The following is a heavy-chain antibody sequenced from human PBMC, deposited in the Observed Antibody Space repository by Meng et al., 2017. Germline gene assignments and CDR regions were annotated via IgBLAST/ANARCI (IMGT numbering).Heavy chain of an antibody. V-gene: IGHV1-69*01. CDR3: ARDDYSNYLPFDY. J-gene: IGHJ4*02. CDR2: IIPIFGTA. D-gene: IGHD4-11*01. CDR1: GGTFNSYA. Sequence: VQRVQSGAGVKKPGSSVKVSCKASGGTFNSYAISWVRQAPGRGLEWMGGIIPIFGTANYAQKFQGRVTITADESTSTAYMELSSLRSEDTAVYYCARDDYSNYLPFDYWGQGTLVTVSS.